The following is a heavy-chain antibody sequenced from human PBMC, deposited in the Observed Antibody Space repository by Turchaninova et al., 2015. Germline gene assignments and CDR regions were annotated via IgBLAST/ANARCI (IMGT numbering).Heavy chain of an antibody. CDR2: FYHSGIT. J-gene: IGHJ2*01. CDR1: GYSLSSGYY. Sequence: QVQLQESGPGLVKPSETLSLTCAVSGYSLSSGYYWGWFRQPPGKGGESIGRFYHSGITYYNPSLKSRVTISIDTSKNQFSLKLSSVTAADTAVYYCVRGVDWYFDLWGRGTLVTVSS. CDR3: VRGVDWYFDL. V-gene: IGHV4-38-2*01.